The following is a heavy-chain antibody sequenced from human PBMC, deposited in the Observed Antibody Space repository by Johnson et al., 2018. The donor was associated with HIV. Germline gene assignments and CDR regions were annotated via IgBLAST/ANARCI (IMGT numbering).Heavy chain of an antibody. CDR1: GFTFDDYA. J-gene: IGHJ3*02. Sequence: LLVESGGGLVQPGRSLRLSCAASGFTFDDYAMHWVRQAPGKGLEWVSGISWNSGSIGYADSVKGRFTISRDNAKNSLYLQMNSLRAEDTALYYCAKDRRHGWEVRGAFDIWGQGTMVNVSS. CDR3: AKDRRHGWEVRGAFDI. D-gene: IGHD1-26*01. CDR2: ISWNSGSI. V-gene: IGHV3-9*01.